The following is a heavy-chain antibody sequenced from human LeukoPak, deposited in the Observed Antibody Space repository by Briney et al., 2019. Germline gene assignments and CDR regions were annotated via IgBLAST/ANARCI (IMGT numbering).Heavy chain of an antibody. CDR3: AKDNPLDY. D-gene: IGHD1-14*01. CDR1: GFTFSNYG. CDR2: ISNYGGNT. J-gene: IGHJ4*02. Sequence: GGTLRLTCVASGFTFSNYGMSWVRQAPGKGLEWVSGISNYGGNTYYADSVKGRFTISRDNSKNTLYLHINSLRAEDTAVYYCAKDNPLDYWGQGTLVIVSS. V-gene: IGHV3-23*01.